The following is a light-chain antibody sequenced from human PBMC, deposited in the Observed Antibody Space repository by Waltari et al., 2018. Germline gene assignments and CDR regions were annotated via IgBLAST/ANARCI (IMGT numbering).Light chain of an antibody. CDR3: NSYTGSSSWV. Sequence: QSALTQPTSVSGSPGQSITISCTGTSSDVGFYNYVSWYQQYPGKVPPLLIYDVSGRPSGISSRFAGSKSGNTASLTISGLQADDEADYYCNSYTGSSSWVFGGGTKLTVL. CDR1: SSDVGFYNY. CDR2: DVS. J-gene: IGLJ3*02. V-gene: IGLV2-14*01.